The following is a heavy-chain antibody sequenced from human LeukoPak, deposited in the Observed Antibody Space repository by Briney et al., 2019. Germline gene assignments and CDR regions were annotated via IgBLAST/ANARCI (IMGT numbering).Heavy chain of an antibody. CDR1: GGSISSSSYY. Sequence: SETLSLTCTVSGGSISSSSYYWGWIRQPPGKGLGWIGSIYYSGSTYYNPSLKSRVTISVDTSKNQFSLKLSSVTAADTAVYYCATYVPEHPLGIFDIWGQGTMVTVSS. CDR3: ATYVPEHPLGIFDI. V-gene: IGHV4-39*07. D-gene: IGHD3-16*01. CDR2: IYYSGST. J-gene: IGHJ3*02.